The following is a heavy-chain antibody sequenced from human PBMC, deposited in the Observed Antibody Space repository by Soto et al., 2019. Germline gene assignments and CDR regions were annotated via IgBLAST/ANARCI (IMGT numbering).Heavy chain of an antibody. D-gene: IGHD3-10*01. CDR2: ITGSSGHK. CDR3: ARDGEAHFGLDV. CDR1: VFTFSTYS. V-gene: IGHV3-21*01. J-gene: IGHJ6*02. Sequence: GSLRLSGTASVFTFSTYSLNWVRQAPGKGLEWVSFITGSSGHKFYADSLRGRFTISRDNAKNSLYLQMNNLRAEDTAIYYCARDGEAHFGLDVWGQGTTVTVSS.